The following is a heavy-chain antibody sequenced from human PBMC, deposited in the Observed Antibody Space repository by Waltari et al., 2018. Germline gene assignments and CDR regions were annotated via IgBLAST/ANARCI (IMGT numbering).Heavy chain of an antibody. Sequence: EVQLVESGGGLVKPGGSLRLSCAASGFTFSSYSMNWVRQAPGKGLEWVSSISSSSSYIYNADSRKGRFTISRDNAKNSLYLQMNSLRAEDTAVYYCARDSLVGDGGYPYWGQGTLVTVSS. V-gene: IGHV3-21*01. D-gene: IGHD5-12*01. CDR3: ARDSLVGDGGYPY. CDR2: ISSSSSYI. CDR1: GFTFSSYS. J-gene: IGHJ4*02.